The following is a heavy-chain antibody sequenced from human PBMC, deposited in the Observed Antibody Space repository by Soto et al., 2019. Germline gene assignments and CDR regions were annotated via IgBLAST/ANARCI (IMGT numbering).Heavy chain of an antibody. CDR3: ARGQQLVANWLDP. J-gene: IGHJ5*02. CDR1: GFPFSDSY. D-gene: IGHD6-6*01. CDR2: ISSTGSTP. Sequence: GGSLRLSCAASGFPFSDSYMAWIRQAPGKGLEEIATISSTGSTPYYADSVKGRFTMSRDNAQNSLYLEMNNLRAEDTAVYYCARGQQLVANWLDPWGQGILVTVS. V-gene: IGHV3-11*01.